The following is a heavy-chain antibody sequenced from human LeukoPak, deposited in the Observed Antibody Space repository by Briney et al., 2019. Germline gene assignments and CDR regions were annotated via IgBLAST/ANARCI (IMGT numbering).Heavy chain of an antibody. Sequence: GGSLRLSCAASGFTFSTYGMNWVRQAPGKGLEWLSYISSSSSPIYYADSVKGRFTISRDNAKNSLYLQMNSLRDEDTAVYYCARDHYSRNDCWGQGTLVTVSS. V-gene: IGHV3-48*02. CDR1: GFTFSTYG. CDR2: ISSSSSPI. CDR3: ARDHYSRNDC. J-gene: IGHJ4*02. D-gene: IGHD6-13*01.